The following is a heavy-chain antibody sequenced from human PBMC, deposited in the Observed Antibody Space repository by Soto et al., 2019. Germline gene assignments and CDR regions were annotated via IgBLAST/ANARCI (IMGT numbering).Heavy chain of an antibody. V-gene: IGHV4-59*01. J-gene: IGHJ5*02. CDR2: IYYSGST. CDR3: ARVSSSRGWFDP. D-gene: IGHD6-13*01. CDR1: GGSISSYY. Sequence: SETLSLTCTVSGGSISSYYWSWIRQPPGKGLEWIGYIYYSGSTNYNPSLKSRVTISVDTSKNQFSLKLSSLTAADTAVYYCARVSSSRGWFDPWGQGTLVTVSS.